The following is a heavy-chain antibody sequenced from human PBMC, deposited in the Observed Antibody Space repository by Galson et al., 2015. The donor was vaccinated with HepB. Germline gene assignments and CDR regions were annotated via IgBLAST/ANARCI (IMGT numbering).Heavy chain of an antibody. Sequence: SLRLSCAASGFIFSDYYMNWIRRAPGKGLEWISYISGSTIYTNYAGSVKGRFTISRDNAKNSLYLHLNSVTAEDTAVYYCARVADADYGDHTHFDYWGQGTLVTVSS. D-gene: IGHD4-17*01. CDR1: GFIFSDYY. CDR2: ISGSTIYT. J-gene: IGHJ4*02. V-gene: IGHV3-11*06. CDR3: ARVADADYGDHTHFDY.